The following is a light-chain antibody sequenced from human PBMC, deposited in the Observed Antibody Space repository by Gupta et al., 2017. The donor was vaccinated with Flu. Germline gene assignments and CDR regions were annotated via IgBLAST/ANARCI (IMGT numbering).Light chain of an antibody. CDR3: AAWDDSLSGLWV. Sequence: SVLTQSPSASGPPGQSVILSCSGSSSNIGSNYVYWYQQLPGTAPKHLIYRNNQRPSGVPDRFSGSKSGTSASLAISGLRSEDEADYYCAAWDDSLSGLWVFGGGTKLTVL. J-gene: IGLJ3*02. V-gene: IGLV1-47*01. CDR2: RNN. CDR1: SSNIGSNY.